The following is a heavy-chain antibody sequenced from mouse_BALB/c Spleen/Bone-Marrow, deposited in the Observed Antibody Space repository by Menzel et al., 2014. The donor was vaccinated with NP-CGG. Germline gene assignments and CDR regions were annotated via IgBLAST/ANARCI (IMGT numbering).Heavy chain of an antibody. CDR1: GFSFTNYG. V-gene: IGHV2-2*02. Sequence: QVQLKQSGPGLVQPSQSLSITCTVSGFSFTNYGVHWVRQSPGKGLEWLGVIWTGGSTDYNAAFISRLSISKDNSKRQVFFKMNSLQANDTAIYYCARKCNASYALDYWGQGTSVTVSS. CDR3: ARKCNASYALDY. D-gene: IGHD6-1*01. J-gene: IGHJ4*01. CDR2: IWTGGST.